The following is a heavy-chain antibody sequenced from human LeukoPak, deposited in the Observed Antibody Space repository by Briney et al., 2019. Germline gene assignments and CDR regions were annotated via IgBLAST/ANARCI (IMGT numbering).Heavy chain of an antibody. V-gene: IGHV4-34*01. D-gene: IGHD3-22*01. CDR2: INHSGST. CDR3: ARAKGTYYYDSSGYYHYYYYYGMDV. CDR1: GGSFSGYY. Sequence: PSETLSLTCAVYGGSFSGYYWSWIRQPPGKGLEWIGEINHSGSTNYNPSLKSRVTISVDTSKNQFSLKLSSVTAADTAVYYCARAKGTYYYDSSGYYHYYYYYGMDVWGRGTTVTVSS. J-gene: IGHJ6*02.